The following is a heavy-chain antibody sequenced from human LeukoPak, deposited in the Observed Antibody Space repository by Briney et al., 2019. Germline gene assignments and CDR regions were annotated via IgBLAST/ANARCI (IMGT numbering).Heavy chain of an antibody. CDR1: GFTFSSYG. V-gene: IGHV3-33*01. J-gene: IGHJ4*02. CDR2: IWYDGSNK. Sequence: GRSLRLSCAASGFTFSSYGMHWVRQAPGKGLEWVAVIWYDGSNKYYADSVKGRFTVSRDNSKNTLYLQMNSLRAEDTAVYYCARGFGTTNDYWGQGTLVTVSS. CDR3: ARGFGTTNDY. D-gene: IGHD2/OR15-2a*01.